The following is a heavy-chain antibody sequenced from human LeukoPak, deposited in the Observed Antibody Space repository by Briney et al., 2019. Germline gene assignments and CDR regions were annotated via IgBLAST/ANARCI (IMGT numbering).Heavy chain of an antibody. D-gene: IGHD4-17*01. Sequence: PGGSLRLSCAVSGFSVNDNYMSWVRQAPGKGLQWVSVMFPDGRTYYADSVKGRFTISRDLARNTLLLQMHSLRADDTAVHYCARTNPVYGDCDYWGQGTLVTVSS. CDR1: GFSVNDNY. J-gene: IGHJ4*02. CDR3: ARTNPVYGDCDY. CDR2: MFPDGRT. V-gene: IGHV3-53*01.